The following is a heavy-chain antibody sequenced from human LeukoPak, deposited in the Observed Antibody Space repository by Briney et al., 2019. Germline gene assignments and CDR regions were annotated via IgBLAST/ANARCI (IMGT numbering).Heavy chain of an antibody. CDR1: GYSISSGYY. J-gene: IGHJ4*02. CDR2: IYHSGST. Sequence: SETLSLTCAVSGYSISSGYYWGWIRQPPGTGLEWIGSIYHSGSTYYNPSLKSRVTISVDTSKNQFSLKLSSVTAADTAVYYCARHETPYSSSWRDYWGQGTLVTVSS. V-gene: IGHV4-38-2*01. D-gene: IGHD6-13*01. CDR3: ARHETPYSSSWRDY.